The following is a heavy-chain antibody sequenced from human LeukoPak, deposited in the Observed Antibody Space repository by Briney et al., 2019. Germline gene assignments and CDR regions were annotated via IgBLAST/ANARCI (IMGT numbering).Heavy chain of an antibody. Sequence: GGSLRLSCAASGFTFSSYAMSWVRQAPGKGLEWVSAISGSGGSTYYADSVKGRFTISRDNSKNTLYLQMNSLRAEDTAVYYCAKVYDSSGYYLEYYFDYWGQETLVTVSS. J-gene: IGHJ4*02. CDR2: ISGSGGST. CDR1: GFTFSSYA. CDR3: AKVYDSSGYYLEYYFDY. V-gene: IGHV3-23*01. D-gene: IGHD3-22*01.